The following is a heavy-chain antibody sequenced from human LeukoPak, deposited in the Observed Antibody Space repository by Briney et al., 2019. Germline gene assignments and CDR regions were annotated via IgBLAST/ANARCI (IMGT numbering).Heavy chain of an antibody. Sequence: SETLSLTCAVYGGSFSGYYWSWIRQPPGKGLEWIGYIYYSGTTNYNPSLKSRVTILVDTSKNQFSLKLSSVTAADTAVYYCARRTGYSSSWPLYYYYYGMDVWGQGTTVTVSS. D-gene: IGHD6-13*01. CDR3: ARRTGYSSSWPLYYYYYGMDV. CDR2: IYYSGTT. V-gene: IGHV4-34*01. J-gene: IGHJ6*02. CDR1: GGSFSGYY.